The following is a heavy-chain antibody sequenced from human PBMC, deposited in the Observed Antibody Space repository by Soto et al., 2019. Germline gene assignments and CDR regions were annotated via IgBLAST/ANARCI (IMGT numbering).Heavy chain of an antibody. J-gene: IGHJ3*02. V-gene: IGHV1-2*04. CDR3: ARRSQTGEVVDAFDI. CDR1: GYTFTGYY. D-gene: IGHD7-27*01. Sequence: ASVKVSCKASGYTFTGYYMHWVRQAPGQGLEWMGWINPNSGGTNYAQKFQGWVTMTRDTSISTAYMELSRLRSDDTAVYYCARRSQTGEVVDAFDIWGQGTMVTVSS. CDR2: INPNSGGT.